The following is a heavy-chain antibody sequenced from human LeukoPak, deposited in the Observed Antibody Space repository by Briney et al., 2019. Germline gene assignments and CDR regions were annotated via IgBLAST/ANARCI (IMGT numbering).Heavy chain of an antibody. CDR2: ISGSGGST. J-gene: IGHJ3*02. V-gene: IGHV3-23*01. Sequence: SGGSLRLSCAASGFTFSSYARSWVRQAPGKGLEWVSAISGSGGSTYYADSVKGRFTISRDNSKNTLYLQMNSLRAEDTAVYYCAKDAGSGWFNDAFDIWGQGTMVTVSS. CDR1: GFTFSSYA. CDR3: AKDAGSGWFNDAFDI. D-gene: IGHD6-19*01.